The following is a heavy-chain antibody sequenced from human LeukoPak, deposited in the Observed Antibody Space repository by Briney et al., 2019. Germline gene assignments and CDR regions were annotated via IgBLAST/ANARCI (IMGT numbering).Heavy chain of an antibody. J-gene: IGHJ3*02. CDR3: AAVRGYSGTLQRNEI. CDR2: ISYDGSNK. V-gene: IGHV3-30*03. Sequence: GRSLRLSCAASGFTFSNYGMHWVRQAPGKGLEWVAVISYDGSNKYYADSVKGRFTISRDNSKNTLYLQMNSLRAEDTAVYYCAAVRGYSGTLQRNEIWGQGTVVTVSS. CDR1: GFTFSNYG. D-gene: IGHD5-12*01.